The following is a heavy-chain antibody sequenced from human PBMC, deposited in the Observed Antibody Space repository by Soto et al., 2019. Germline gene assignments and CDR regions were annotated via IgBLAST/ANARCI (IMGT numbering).Heavy chain of an antibody. CDR1: GFTFSSYG. D-gene: IGHD3-22*01. CDR3: AREAYDGSGYYSGGWYFDL. J-gene: IGHJ2*01. CDR2: IWSDGSNK. Sequence: QVQLVESGGGVVQPGRSLRLSCAASGFTFSSYGMHWVRQAPGKGLEWVAVIWSDGSNKYYADSVKGRFTISRDNSKNTLYLQMNSRRAEDTAVYYCAREAYDGSGYYSGGWYFDLWGRGTLVTVSS. V-gene: IGHV3-33*01.